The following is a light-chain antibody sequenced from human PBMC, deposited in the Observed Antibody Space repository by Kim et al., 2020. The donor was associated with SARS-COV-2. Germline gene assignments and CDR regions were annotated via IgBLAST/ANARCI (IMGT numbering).Light chain of an antibody. V-gene: IGLV2-14*04. Sequence: GQSITLSCTGTSRDIGGYNYVSWYQQHPGKAPKLLIYDVTDRPSGVPDRFSGSKSGNTASLTISGLQAEDEAVYYCSSYTDSSTYVFGAGTKVTVL. CDR3: SSYTDSSTYV. CDR1: SRDIGGYNY. CDR2: DVT. J-gene: IGLJ1*01.